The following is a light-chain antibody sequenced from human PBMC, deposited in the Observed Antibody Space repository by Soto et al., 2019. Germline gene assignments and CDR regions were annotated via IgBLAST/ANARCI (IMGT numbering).Light chain of an antibody. Sequence: EIVLTQSPGTLSLSPGERATLSCRASQSVSSSSLAWYQQKPGQAPRLLIYGASSRETGIPDRFSGSGSGTDFTLTISRLEPEDFAMYYCQQYGSSPLTFGGGTKLEIK. J-gene: IGKJ4*01. CDR3: QQYGSSPLT. CDR1: QSVSSSS. CDR2: GAS. V-gene: IGKV3-20*01.